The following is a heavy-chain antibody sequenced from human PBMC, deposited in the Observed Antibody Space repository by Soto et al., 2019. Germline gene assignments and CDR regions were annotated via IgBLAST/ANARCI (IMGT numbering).Heavy chain of an antibody. V-gene: IGHV4-39*01. D-gene: IGHD2-15*01. Sequence: SETLSLTCTVSGGSISGSSYFWGWIRQPPGKGLEWIGTISYSGSTYYNPSLKSRVTISVDTSKNRFSLKLNSVTAADSAVYYCARQRAGYCSGATCLVPTEVVGYYFDFWVQGTLVTVSS. CDR2: ISYSGST. J-gene: IGHJ4*02. CDR3: ARQRAGYCSGATCLVPTEVVGYYFDF. CDR1: GGSISGSSYF.